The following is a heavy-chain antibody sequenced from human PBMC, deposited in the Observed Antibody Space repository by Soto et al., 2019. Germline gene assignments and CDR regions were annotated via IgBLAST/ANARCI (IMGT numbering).Heavy chain of an antibody. V-gene: IGHV3-15*07. CDR3: RSGWTGRLPYYYYGLDV. Sequence: EEQLVESGGGLVKPGGSLRLSCAASGVTFTNAWMNWVRQAPGKGLEWVGRIKTKTEGGTTDYGAPVKGRFTISRDDSKNTLYLQMNSPTPASSAVYYCRSGWTGRLPYYYYGLDVWGQGTTVTVSS. CDR2: IKTKTEGGTT. J-gene: IGHJ6*02. CDR1: GVTFTNAW. D-gene: IGHD1-1*01.